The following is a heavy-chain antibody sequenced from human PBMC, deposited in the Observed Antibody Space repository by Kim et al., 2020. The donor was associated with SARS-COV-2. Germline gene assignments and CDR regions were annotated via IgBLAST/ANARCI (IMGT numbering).Heavy chain of an antibody. J-gene: IGHJ4*02. V-gene: IGHV3-74*01. Sequence: GSSTNYEDSVKGRFTIARENAKNALYLQMNSLRAGDTAVYYCARGSFGDSWCQGTLVAVAS. D-gene: IGHD3-16*01. CDR2: GSST. CDR3: ARGSFGDS.